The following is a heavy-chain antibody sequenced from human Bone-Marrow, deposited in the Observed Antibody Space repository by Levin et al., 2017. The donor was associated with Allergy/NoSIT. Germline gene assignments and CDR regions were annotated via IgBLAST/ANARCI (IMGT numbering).Heavy chain of an antibody. Sequence: SETLSLTCSVSGGSIDSDNYYWNWIRQPAGKGLEWIGRIFSSGITNYNPSLKSRLIMSVDPSKNHFSLKLTSVTAADTAVYYCARECRSSDDILTAYYASFDSWGQGTLVTVSS. V-gene: IGHV4-61*02. D-gene: IGHD3-9*01. J-gene: IGHJ4*02. CDR2: IFSSGIT. CDR3: ARECRSSDDILTAYYASFDS. CDR1: GGSIDSDNYY.